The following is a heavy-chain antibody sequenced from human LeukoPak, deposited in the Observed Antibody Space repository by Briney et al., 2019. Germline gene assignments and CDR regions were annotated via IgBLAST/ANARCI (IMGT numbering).Heavy chain of an antibody. D-gene: IGHD2-2*01. Sequence: GASVKVSCKASGYTFTRYYMHWVRQAPGQGLEWMGWINPNSGGTSYAQKFQGRVTMTRDTSISTAYMELSRLRSDDTAVYYCASEPAAMAEVDYYYGMDVWGQGTTVTVSS. J-gene: IGHJ6*02. CDR2: INPNSGGT. CDR3: ASEPAAMAEVDYYYGMDV. V-gene: IGHV1-2*02. CDR1: GYTFTRYY.